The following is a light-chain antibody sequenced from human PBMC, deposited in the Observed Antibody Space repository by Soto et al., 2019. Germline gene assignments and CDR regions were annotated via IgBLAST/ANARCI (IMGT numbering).Light chain of an antibody. J-gene: IGLJ1*01. CDR2: HVS. Sequence: QSALTQPASVSGSPGHSITISCTGTSSDVGGYNYVSWYQQYPGKAPKLMIYHVSNRPSGVSDRFSGSKSGNSASLTISGLQAEDEADYYCSSYTTTSTYVFGTGTKVTVL. V-gene: IGLV2-14*01. CDR1: SSDVGGYNY. CDR3: SSYTTTSTYV.